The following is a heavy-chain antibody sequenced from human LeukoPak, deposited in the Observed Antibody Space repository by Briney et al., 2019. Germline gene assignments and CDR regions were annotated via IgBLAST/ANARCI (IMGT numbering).Heavy chain of an antibody. CDR1: GYTFTGYY. CDR2: INPNSGGT. V-gene: IGHV1-2*02. D-gene: IGHD2-15*01. Sequence: ASVKVSCKASGYTFTGYYMHWVRQAPGQGLEWMGWINPNSGGTNYAQKFQGRVTMTRDTPISTAYMELSSLRSEDTAVYYCARDIKVVGGGSRFHNWFDPWGQGTLVTVSS. J-gene: IGHJ5*02. CDR3: ARDIKVVGGGSRFHNWFDP.